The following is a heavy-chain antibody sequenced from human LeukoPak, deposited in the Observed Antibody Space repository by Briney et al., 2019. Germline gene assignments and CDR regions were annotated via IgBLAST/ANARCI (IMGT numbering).Heavy chain of an antibody. J-gene: IGHJ4*02. CDR3: ASLTYYDFWSGYYTNFDY. Sequence: SETLSLTCTVSGGSISSYYWSWIRQPPGKGLEWIGYIYYSGSTYYNPSLKSRVTISVDTSKNQFSLKLSSVTAADTAVYYCASLTYYDFWSGYYTNFDYWGQGTLVIVSS. CDR2: IYYSGST. D-gene: IGHD3-3*01. CDR1: GGSISSYY. V-gene: IGHV4-59*08.